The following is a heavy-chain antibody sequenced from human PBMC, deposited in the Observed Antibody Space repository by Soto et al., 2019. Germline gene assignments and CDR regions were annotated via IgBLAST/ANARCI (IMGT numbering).Heavy chain of an antibody. D-gene: IGHD3-9*01. CDR3: ARPGSGYDVLTGQYFYYYHAVDV. CDR1: GFIFSTYA. CDR2: ISYDGSNK. V-gene: IGHV3-30-3*01. J-gene: IGHJ6*02. Sequence: QVQLVDSGGGVVQPGRSLRLSCAASGFIFSTYAMHWVRQAPGKGLEWVAVISYDGSNKYYADSVKGRFTISRDNSKNTLYLQMNILRTEYTAIYYCARPGSGYDVLTGQYFYYYHAVDVWGQGTTVTVSS.